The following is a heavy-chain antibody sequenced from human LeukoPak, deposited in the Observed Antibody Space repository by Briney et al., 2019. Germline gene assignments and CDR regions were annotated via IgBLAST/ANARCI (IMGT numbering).Heavy chain of an antibody. J-gene: IGHJ4*02. CDR2: ISGSGGST. CDR1: GFTFSSYA. CDR3: AKGGLAWNYDCDFDY. V-gene: IGHV3-23*01. D-gene: IGHD1-7*01. Sequence: PGGSLRLSCAASGFTFSSYAMSWVRQAPGKGLEWVSAISGSGGSTYYADSVKGRFTIYRDNSKNTLYLQMNSLRAEDTAVYYCAKGGLAWNYDCDFDYWGQGTLVTVSS.